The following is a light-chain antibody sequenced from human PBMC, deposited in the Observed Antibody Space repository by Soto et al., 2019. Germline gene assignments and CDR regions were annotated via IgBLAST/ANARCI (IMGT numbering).Light chain of an antibody. V-gene: IGLV1-51*01. J-gene: IGLJ1*01. Sequence: QSVMTQPPSVSAAPGQRVTISCSGSSSNIGGNSVSWYQQLPGTAPKLLIYDDDKRPSGIPDRFSGSKSGTSATLAITGLQTGDEADYYCGSWDSSLTYVFGTGTKVTVL. CDR2: DDD. CDR3: GSWDSSLTYV. CDR1: SSNIGGNS.